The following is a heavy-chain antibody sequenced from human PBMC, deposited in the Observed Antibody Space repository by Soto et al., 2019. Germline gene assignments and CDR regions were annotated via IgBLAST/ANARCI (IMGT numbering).Heavy chain of an antibody. J-gene: IGHJ6*02. D-gene: IGHD3-3*01. CDR3: ARDLGTTNHYYYGMDV. CDR1: GFTFSSYG. Sequence: GGSLRLSCAASGFTFSSYGMHWVRQAPGKGLEWVAVIWYDGSNKYYADSVKGRFTISRDNSKNTLYLQMNSLRAEDTAVYYCARDLGTTNHYYYGMDVWGQGTTVTVSS. V-gene: IGHV3-33*01. CDR2: IWYDGSNK.